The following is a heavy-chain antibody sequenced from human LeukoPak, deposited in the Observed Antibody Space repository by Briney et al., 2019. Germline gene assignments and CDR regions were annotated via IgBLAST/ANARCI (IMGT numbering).Heavy chain of an antibody. CDR2: INHSGST. Sequence: PSETLSLTCAVYGGSFSGDYWSWIRQPPGKGLEWVGEINHSGSTNYNPSLKSRVTISVDTSKNQFSLKLSSVTAADTAVYYCARGREGNAFDIWGQGTMVTVSS. CDR1: GGSFSGDY. CDR3: ARGREGNAFDI. V-gene: IGHV4-34*01. J-gene: IGHJ3*02.